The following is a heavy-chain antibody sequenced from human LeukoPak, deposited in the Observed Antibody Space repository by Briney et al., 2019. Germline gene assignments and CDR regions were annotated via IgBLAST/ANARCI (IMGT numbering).Heavy chain of an antibody. V-gene: IGHV3-74*01. D-gene: IGHD2-2*01. CDR2: INSDGSST. CDR1: GFTVSSYW. J-gene: IGHJ4*02. CDR3: ARAKGCSSTSCYSYYFDY. Sequence: PGGSLRLSCAASGFTVSSYWMHWVRQAPGQGLVWVSRINSDGSSTSYADSVKGRFTISRDSAKNTLFLQMDSLRADDTAVYYCARAKGCSSTSCYSYYFDYWGQGTLVTVSS.